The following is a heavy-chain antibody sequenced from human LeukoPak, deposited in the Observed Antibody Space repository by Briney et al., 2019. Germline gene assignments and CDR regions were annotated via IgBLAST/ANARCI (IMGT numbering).Heavy chain of an antibody. Sequence: GGSLRLSCAASGFTFDDYAMHWVRQAPGKGLEWVSLISGDGDSTYYADSVKGRFTISRDNSKNSLYLQMNSLRTEDTALFYCAKDKYSYGYNFDYWGQGTLVTVSS. CDR3: AKDKYSYGYNFDY. CDR2: ISGDGDST. V-gene: IGHV3-43*02. CDR1: GFTFDDYA. D-gene: IGHD5-18*01. J-gene: IGHJ4*02.